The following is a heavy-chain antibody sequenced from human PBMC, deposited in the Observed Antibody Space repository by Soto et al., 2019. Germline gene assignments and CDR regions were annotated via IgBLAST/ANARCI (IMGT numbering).Heavy chain of an antibody. V-gene: IGHV3-30-3*01. CDR1: GFTFSSYA. J-gene: IGHJ2*01. Sequence: GGSLRLSCAASGFTFSSYAMHWVRQAPGKGLEWVAVISYDGSNKYYADSVKGRFTISRDNSKNTLYLQMNSLRAEDTAVYYCARDRGTAMVLWYFDLWGRGTLVTVSS. D-gene: IGHD5-18*01. CDR3: ARDRGTAMVLWYFDL. CDR2: ISYDGSNK.